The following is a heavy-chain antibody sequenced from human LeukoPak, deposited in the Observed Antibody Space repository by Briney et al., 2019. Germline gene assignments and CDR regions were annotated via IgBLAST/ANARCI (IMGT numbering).Heavy chain of an antibody. D-gene: IGHD3-3*01. J-gene: IGHJ6*02. CDR2: ISAGNGNT. Sequence: ASVKVSCKASGYTFTSYAIHWVRQAPGQRLEWMGWISAGNGNTKYSQKFQGRVTITRDTSASTAYMELSSLRSEDTAVYYCARDPSSTYYDFWSGSRSYYYYYGMDFWGQGTTVTVSS. CDR1: GYTFTSYA. V-gene: IGHV1-3*01. CDR3: ARDPSSTYYDFWSGSRSYYYYYGMDF.